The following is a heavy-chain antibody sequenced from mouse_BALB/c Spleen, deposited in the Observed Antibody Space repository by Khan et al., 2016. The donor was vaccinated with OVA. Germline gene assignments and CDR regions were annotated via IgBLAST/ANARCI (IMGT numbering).Heavy chain of an antibody. V-gene: IGHV3-2*02. CDR1: GSSIPSDYA. D-gene: IGHD2-1*01. Sequence: VQLQQSGPGLVKPSQSLALTCTVSGSSIPSDYAWNWIRQFPGSKLEWMGYIGNSGNTSYNPSLKSRITITRDTSKNQFFLQLNSVTTEETATYYCARDGNWYFDVWGAGTTVTVSS. CDR3: ARDGNWYFDV. CDR2: IGNSGNT. J-gene: IGHJ1*01.